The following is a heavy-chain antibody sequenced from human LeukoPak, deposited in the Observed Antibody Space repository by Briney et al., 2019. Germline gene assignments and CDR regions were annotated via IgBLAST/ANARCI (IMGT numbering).Heavy chain of an antibody. Sequence: PGGSLRLSCTASGFSFNNNAMSWVRQAPGKGLEGVSIIIASSGSTFYADSVKGRFTISRDNSKNTLYLQMNSLSVEDTAVYYCAKGGYDYVEAAYFDFWGQGALVTVSS. J-gene: IGHJ4*02. CDR2: IIASSGST. CDR3: AKGGYDYVEAAYFDF. V-gene: IGHV3-23*01. D-gene: IGHD5-12*01. CDR1: GFSFNNNA.